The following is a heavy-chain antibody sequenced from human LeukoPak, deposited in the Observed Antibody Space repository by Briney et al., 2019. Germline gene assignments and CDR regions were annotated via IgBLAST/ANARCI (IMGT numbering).Heavy chain of an antibody. Sequence: PGGSLRLSCAASGFTFSSYEMNWVRQAPGKGLEWVSYISSSGSTIYYADSVKGRFTISRDNAKNSLYLQMNSLRAEDTAVYCCAREIAAAGYDYWGQGTLVTVSS. V-gene: IGHV3-48*03. D-gene: IGHD6-13*01. CDR2: ISSSGSTI. CDR1: GFTFSSYE. J-gene: IGHJ4*02. CDR3: AREIAAAGYDY.